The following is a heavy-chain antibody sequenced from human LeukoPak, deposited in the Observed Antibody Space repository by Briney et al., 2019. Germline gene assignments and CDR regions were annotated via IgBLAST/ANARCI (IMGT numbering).Heavy chain of an antibody. J-gene: IGHJ4*02. D-gene: IGHD6-13*01. CDR3: ASVGAPTEHPPYSSSWYVSYY. Sequence: PGGSLRLSCAASGFIFSTYDMHWVRQAPGKGLEWVSSISSSSSYIYYADSVKGRFTISRDNAKNSLYLQMNSLRAEDTAVYYCASVGAPTEHPPYSSSWYVSYYWGQGTLVTVSS. CDR2: ISSSSSYI. CDR1: GFIFSTYD. V-gene: IGHV3-21*01.